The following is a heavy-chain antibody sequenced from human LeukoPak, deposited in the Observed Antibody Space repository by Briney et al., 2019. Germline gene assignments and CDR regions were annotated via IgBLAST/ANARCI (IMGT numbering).Heavy chain of an antibody. CDR3: ARDRYNSFDY. V-gene: IGHV3-30*03. Sequence: PGGSLRLSCAASGFTFSSFGMHWVRQAPGQGLEWVAVISFDGSNQYYADSVKGRFTISRDNAKNSLYLQMNSLRAEDTALYYCARDRYNSFDYWGQGTLVTVSS. CDR1: GFTFSSFG. CDR2: ISFDGSNQ. D-gene: IGHD1-14*01. J-gene: IGHJ4*02.